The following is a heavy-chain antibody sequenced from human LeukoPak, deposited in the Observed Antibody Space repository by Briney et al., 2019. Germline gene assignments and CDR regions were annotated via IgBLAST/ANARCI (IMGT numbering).Heavy chain of an antibody. Sequence: GASVKVSCKASGYTFTSYYMHWVRQATGQGLEWMGLMNPNIGNTGYAQKFQGRVTMTRNTSISTAYMELSSLRSEDTAVYYCARYCSSTSCYGTHSNNFDYWGQGTLVTVSS. CDR1: GYTFTSYY. CDR2: MNPNIGNT. CDR3: ARYCSSTSCYGTHSNNFDY. D-gene: IGHD2-2*01. V-gene: IGHV1-8*01. J-gene: IGHJ4*02.